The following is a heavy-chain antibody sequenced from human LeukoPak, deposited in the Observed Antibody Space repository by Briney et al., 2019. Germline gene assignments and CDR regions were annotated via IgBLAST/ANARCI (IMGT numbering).Heavy chain of an antibody. J-gene: IGHJ4*02. Sequence: PSQTLSLTCTVSGGSISSGGHYWSWIRQHPGKGLEWIGNIYYSGNTYYNPSLKSRVTITVDTSKNQFSLKLRSVNAADTAVYYGGRADYLDSSGYFGKFEYWGQGTLVTVSS. CDR2: IYYSGNT. CDR3: GRADYLDSSGYFGKFEY. D-gene: IGHD3-22*01. CDR1: GGSISSGGHY. V-gene: IGHV4-31*03.